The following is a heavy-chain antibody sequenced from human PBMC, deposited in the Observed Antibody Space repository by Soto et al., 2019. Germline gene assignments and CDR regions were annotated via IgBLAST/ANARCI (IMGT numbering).Heavy chain of an antibody. CDR3: ARGGDSSGWFAGWYFDL. CDR1: GGTFSSYA. V-gene: IGHV1-69*12. CDR2: IIPIFGTA. J-gene: IGHJ2*01. D-gene: IGHD6-19*01. Sequence: QVQLVQSGAEVKKPGSSVKVSCKASGGTFSSYAISWVRQAPGQGLEWMGGIIPIFGTANYAQKFQGRVTITADESTSPAYMELGSLRCEDTAVYYCARGGDSSGWFAGWYFDLWGRGTLVTVSS.